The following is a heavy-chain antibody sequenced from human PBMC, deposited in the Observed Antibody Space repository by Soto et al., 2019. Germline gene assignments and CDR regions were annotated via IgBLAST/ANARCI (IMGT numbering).Heavy chain of an antibody. Sequence: ASVKVSCKASGYTFTSYDINWVRQATGQGLEWMGWMNPNSGSTSYAQKFQGRVTMTRDTSTSTVYMELSSLRSEDTAVYYCARGGHGGGCDYWGQGTLVTVSS. D-gene: IGHD6-19*01. CDR1: GYTFTSYD. CDR3: ARGGHGGGCDY. CDR2: MNPNSGST. V-gene: IGHV1-8*01. J-gene: IGHJ4*02.